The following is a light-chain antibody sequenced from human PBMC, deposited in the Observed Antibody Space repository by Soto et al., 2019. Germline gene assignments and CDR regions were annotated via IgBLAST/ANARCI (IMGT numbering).Light chain of an antibody. J-gene: IGLJ3*02. CDR1: SSDVGRYNY. V-gene: IGLV2-14*01. CDR2: EVS. Sequence: QSALTQPASVSGSPGQSITISCTGTSSDVGRYNYVSWYQQHPGKAPKLMIYEVSNRPSGVSNRFSASKSGNTASLTIPGLQAEDEADYYCTSYTSSTTWVFGGGTKLTVL. CDR3: TSYTSSTTWV.